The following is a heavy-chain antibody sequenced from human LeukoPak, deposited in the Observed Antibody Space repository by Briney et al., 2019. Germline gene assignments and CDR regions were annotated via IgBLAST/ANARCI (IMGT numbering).Heavy chain of an antibody. D-gene: IGHD6-19*01. CDR3: AKDLYGSGWTFEY. V-gene: IGHV3-23*01. J-gene: IGHJ4*02. CDR2: ISNGGSSA. Sequence: PGGSLRLSCAASGFTFSNYAMSWVRQAPGKGLGWVSAISNGGSSAYYADSVQGRFTISRDNSKNTLYLQMNSLRAEDTAIYYCAKDLYGSGWTFEYWGQGTLVTVSS. CDR1: GFTFSNYA.